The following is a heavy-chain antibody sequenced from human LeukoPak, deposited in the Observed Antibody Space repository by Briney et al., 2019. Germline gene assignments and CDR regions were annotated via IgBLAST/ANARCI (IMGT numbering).Heavy chain of an antibody. Sequence: SQTLSLTCTVSGGSISSGSYYWSWIRQPAGKGLEWIGRIYTSGSTNYNPSLKSRVTISVDTSKNQFSLKLSSVTAADTAVYYCARAARDYDSSGQRTRYFDYWGQGTLVTVSS. CDR1: GGSISSGSYY. CDR3: ARAARDYDSSGQRTRYFDY. CDR2: IYTSGST. V-gene: IGHV4-61*02. D-gene: IGHD3-22*01. J-gene: IGHJ4*02.